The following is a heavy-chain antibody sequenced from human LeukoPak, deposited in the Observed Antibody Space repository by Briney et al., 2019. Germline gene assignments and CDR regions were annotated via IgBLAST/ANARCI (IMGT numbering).Heavy chain of an antibody. CDR1: GFTFSSYW. J-gene: IGHJ4*03. CDR2: IKQGGSET. Sequence: PGGSLRLSCAASGFTFSSYWMSWVRQTPGKGLEWVANIKQGGSETFYVDSVKGRFTISRDDAKKVLYLQMNNLRDEDTAVYYSASSSPGSVCKQYSVDYCCQGPLVTASS. V-gene: IGHV3-7*01. CDR3: ASSSPGSVCKQYSVDY. D-gene: IGHD3-10*01.